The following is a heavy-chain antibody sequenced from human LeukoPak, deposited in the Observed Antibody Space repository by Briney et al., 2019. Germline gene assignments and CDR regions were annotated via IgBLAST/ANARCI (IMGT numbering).Heavy chain of an antibody. CDR2: ISAYNGNT. D-gene: IGHD2-21*02. CDR1: GYTFTSYG. Sequence: ASVKVSCKASGYTFTSYGISWVRQAPGQGLEWMGWISAYNGNTNYAQKLQGRVTMTTDTSTSTAYMELRSLRSDDTAVYYCARVNSPYCGGDCSAWGQGTLVTVSS. V-gene: IGHV1-18*01. CDR3: ARVNSPYCGGDCSA. J-gene: IGHJ5*02.